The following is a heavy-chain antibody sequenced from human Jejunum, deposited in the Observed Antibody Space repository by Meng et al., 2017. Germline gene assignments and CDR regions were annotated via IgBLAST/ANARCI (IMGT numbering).Heavy chain of an antibody. D-gene: IGHD2-8*01. CDR3: ARAYCTDVSCHDFFDS. CDR1: GASISRTNW. V-gene: IGHV4-4*02. CDR2: IDPSEST. J-gene: IGHJ4*02. Sequence: QLQEACPRRVKPSGTLSLPCAVSGASISRTNWWRWVRQPPGKGLEWIGKIDPSESTHYNPSLKGRVTISADRSKNQFSLRLTSVTAADTAIYYCARAYCTDVSCHDFFDSWGQGTLVTVSS.